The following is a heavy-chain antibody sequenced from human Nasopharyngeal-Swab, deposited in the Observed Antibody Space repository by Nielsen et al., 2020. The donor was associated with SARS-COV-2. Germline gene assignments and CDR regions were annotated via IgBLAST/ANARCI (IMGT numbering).Heavy chain of an antibody. CDR3: ARSLSSGYLDWFDP. CDR1: GSSFTSYW. J-gene: IGHJ5*02. CDR2: IYPGDSDT. Sequence: GGSLRLSCKGSGSSFTSYWIGWVRQLPGKGLEWMGIIYPGDSDTRYSPSFQGQVTISADKSISTAYLQWSSLKASDTAMYYCARSLSSGYLDWFDPWGQGTLVTVSS. D-gene: IGHD3-22*01. V-gene: IGHV5-51*01.